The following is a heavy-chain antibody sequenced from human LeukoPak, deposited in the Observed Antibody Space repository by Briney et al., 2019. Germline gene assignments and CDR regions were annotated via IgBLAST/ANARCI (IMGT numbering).Heavy chain of an antibody. J-gene: IGHJ5*02. D-gene: IGHD4-17*01. V-gene: IGHV1-69*05. CDR1: GGTFSSYA. CDR3: AREYSSWPVTTYLNWFDP. CDR2: IIPIFVTA. Sequence: VKVSCKASGGTFSSYAISWVRQAPGQGLEWMGGIIPIFVTANYAQKFQGRVTITTDESTSTAYMELSSLRPEDTAVYYCAREYSSWPVTTYLNWFDPWGQGTLVTVSS.